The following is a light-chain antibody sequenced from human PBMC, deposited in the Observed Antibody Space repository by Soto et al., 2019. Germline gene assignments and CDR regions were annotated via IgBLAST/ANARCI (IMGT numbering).Light chain of an antibody. CDR2: GNT. J-gene: IGLJ1*01. V-gene: IGLV1-40*01. CDR3: QSHDSSLHASV. Sequence: QCVLAQPPSMCESPVQRVTISFPGSSTNIGAGYDVHWYLQLPGTAPNLLIYGNTNRPSGVPDRFSGSKSGSSASLAITGLQAEDEADYYCQSHDSSLHASVFGTGTKVTVL. CDR1: STNIGAGYD.